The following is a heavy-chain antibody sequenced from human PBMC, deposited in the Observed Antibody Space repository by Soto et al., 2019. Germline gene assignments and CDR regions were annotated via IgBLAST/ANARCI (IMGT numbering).Heavy chain of an antibody. D-gene: IGHD2-15*01. CDR2: ITSDSSDI. CDR1: GITFRSYS. V-gene: IGHV3-21*01. Sequence: GGSLRLSCAASGITFRSYSMSWVRQSPGKGLEWVASITSDSSDIYYEDSVKGRFTISRDNGENSLYLQMTSLGAEDTGVYYCATTYCSGGYCFSSEYWGQGVLVTVSS. J-gene: IGHJ4*02. CDR3: ATTYCSGGYCFSSEY.